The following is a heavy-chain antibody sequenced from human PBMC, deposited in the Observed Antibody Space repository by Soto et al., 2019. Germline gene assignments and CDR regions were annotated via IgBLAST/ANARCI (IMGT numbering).Heavy chain of an antibody. CDR1: GFTLSSSW. J-gene: IGHJ4*02. Sequence: EVELVESGGGLVQPGGSLRLSCAASGFTLSSSWMHWVRQAPGKGLVWVSYIKSDGSETRYADSVKGRFTISRDNATNTLSLQMNSRRAADPALYYCARDGGYNPAYWGQGTAVTVSS. D-gene: IGHD3-16*01. CDR3: ARDGGYNPAY. V-gene: IGHV3-74*01. CDR2: IKSDGSET.